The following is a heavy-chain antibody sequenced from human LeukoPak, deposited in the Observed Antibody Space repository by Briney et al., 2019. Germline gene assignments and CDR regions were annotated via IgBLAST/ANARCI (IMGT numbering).Heavy chain of an antibody. Sequence: PGGSLRLSCAASGFTFIDYDMHWVRQVLGKGLEWVSAIGIRGDTHYSGSVKGRFTISRENAKSSLYLQMNSLRAEDTAVYYCARGGIQVSGIDEFDYWGQGTLVTVSS. J-gene: IGHJ4*02. V-gene: IGHV3-13*01. CDR3: ARGGIQVSGIDEFDY. CDR2: IGIRGDT. D-gene: IGHD6-19*01. CDR1: GFTFIDYD.